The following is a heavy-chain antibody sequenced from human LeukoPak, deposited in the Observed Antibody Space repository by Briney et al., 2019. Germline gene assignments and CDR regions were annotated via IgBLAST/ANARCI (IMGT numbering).Heavy chain of an antibody. CDR1: GFTFSSYG. V-gene: IGHV3-30*02. J-gene: IGHJ6*03. CDR2: IRYDGSNK. Sequence: GGSLRLSCAASGFTFSSYGMHWVRQAPGKGLEWVAFIRYDGSNKYYADSVKGRFTISRDNSKNTLYLQMNSLRAEDTAVYYCAKDSVKVTTVRRVPHYMDVWGKGTTVSISS. CDR3: AKDSVKVTTVRRVPHYMDV. D-gene: IGHD4-17*01.